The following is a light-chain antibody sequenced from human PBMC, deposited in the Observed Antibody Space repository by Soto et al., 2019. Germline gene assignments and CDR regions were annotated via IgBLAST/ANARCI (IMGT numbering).Light chain of an antibody. J-gene: IGKJ1*01. CDR1: QSLTNTY. V-gene: IGKV3-20*01. Sequence: EIVLTQSPGTLSLSPGERATLSCRASQSLTNTYLAWYQQKPGQAPRLLIYGASSRAAGIPDRFSGRGSGTDFTLTISRLEPEDFALYYCHQYGSSPPVTFGQGTKVEIK. CDR2: GAS. CDR3: HQYGSSPPVT.